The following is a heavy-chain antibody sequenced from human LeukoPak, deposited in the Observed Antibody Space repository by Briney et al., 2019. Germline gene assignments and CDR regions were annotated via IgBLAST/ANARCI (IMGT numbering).Heavy chain of an antibody. J-gene: IGHJ5*02. CDR3: ARSLYCSSVNCPTQTWFDP. Sequence: PSKTRSLSCTVTGGSMSNFYWTWIRQPPGKGLEWIANIYYSGSTNYNPSLKSRVTMSIDTSKNQFSLKLSSVTAADTAVYYCARSLYCSSVNCPTQTWFDPWGQGTLVSVSS. D-gene: IGHD2-2*01. V-gene: IGHV4-59*08. CDR1: GGSMSNFY. CDR2: IYYSGST.